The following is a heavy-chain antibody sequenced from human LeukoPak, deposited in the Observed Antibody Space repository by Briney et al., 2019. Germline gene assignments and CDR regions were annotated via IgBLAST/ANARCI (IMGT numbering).Heavy chain of an antibody. CDR3: AREYYDSGGTKYAFDI. CDR2: IDPYSGGT. D-gene: IGHD3-22*01. CDR1: GYTFSDYY. V-gene: IGHV1-2*02. Sequence: ASVKVSCKASGYTFSDYYMHWVRQAPGQELEWMGCIDPYSGGTKYSQEFQGRVTMTRDTSISTAYMELSSLRSADAAVYWCAREYYDSGGTKYAFDIWGQGTMVTVSS. J-gene: IGHJ3*02.